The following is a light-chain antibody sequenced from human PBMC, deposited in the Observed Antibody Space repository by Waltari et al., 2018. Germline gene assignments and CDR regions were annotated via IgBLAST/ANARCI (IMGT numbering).Light chain of an antibody. CDR2: VNSDGSH. CDR3: HTGCHGTWV. J-gene: IGLJ3*02. Sequence: QLVLTQSPSASASLGASVKLTCTLSSGHSSNVIPWHQQQPDGGPRYLMKVNSDGSHSKGDEIPDRFSGYSSGAERYLTVSIRQSEDEADYSFHTGCHGTWVFGGGTKLTVL. CDR1: SGHSSNV. V-gene: IGLV4-69*01.